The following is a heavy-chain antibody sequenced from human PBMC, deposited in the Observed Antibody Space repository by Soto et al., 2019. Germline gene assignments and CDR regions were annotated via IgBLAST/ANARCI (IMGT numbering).Heavy chain of an antibody. CDR2: ISSSGSTI. CDR1: RFTQSGHE. Sequence: PGLTLRLSGAPARFTQSGHEMNCINKAPGPRLEWVSYISSSGSTIYYAYSVKGRFTISRDNAKNSLYLQMNSLRAEDTAVYYCARDHKGGYYYYGMDVWGQGTTVTVSS. CDR3: ARDHKGGYYYYGMDV. V-gene: IGHV3-48*03. J-gene: IGHJ6*02.